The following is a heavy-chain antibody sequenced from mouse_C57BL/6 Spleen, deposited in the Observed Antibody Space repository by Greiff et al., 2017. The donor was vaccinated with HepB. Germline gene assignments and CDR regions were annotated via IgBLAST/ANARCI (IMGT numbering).Heavy chain of an antibody. CDR1: GFTFSSYT. V-gene: IGHV5-9*01. J-gene: IGHJ4*01. D-gene: IGHD1-1*01. CDR3: ARHSYYYGSSPMDY. CDR2: ISGGGGNT. Sequence: EVQGVESGGGLVKPGGSLKLSCAASGFTFSSYTMSWVRQTPEKRLEWVATISGGGGNTYYPDSVKGRFTISRDNAKNTLYLQMSSLRSEDTALYYCARHSYYYGSSPMDYWGQGTSVTVSS.